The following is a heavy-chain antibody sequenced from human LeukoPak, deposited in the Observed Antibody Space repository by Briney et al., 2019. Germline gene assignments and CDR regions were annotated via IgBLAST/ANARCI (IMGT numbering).Heavy chain of an antibody. CDR2: IRYDGSNK. CDR1: GFTFSSYG. Sequence: GGSLRLSCAASGFTFSSYGMHWVRQAPGKGLEWVAFIRYDGSNKFYADSVKGRFTISRDNSKNTLYLQMNSLRAEDTAVYYCAKDLDYYGSGSYTLDYWGQGTLVTASS. D-gene: IGHD3-10*01. J-gene: IGHJ4*02. V-gene: IGHV3-30*02. CDR3: AKDLDYYGSGSYTLDY.